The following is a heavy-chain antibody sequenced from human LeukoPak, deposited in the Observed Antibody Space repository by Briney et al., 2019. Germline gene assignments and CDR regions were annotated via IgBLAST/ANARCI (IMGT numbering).Heavy chain of an antibody. D-gene: IGHD3-10*01. Sequence: GGSLRLSCGASGFTFDDYGMSWVRQAPGKGLEWVSGITWNGGSTGYADSVKGRFTISRDNSKNTLYLQMNSLRAEDTAVYYCAKPYGSGTWDYYYMDVWGKGTTVTISS. CDR3: AKPYGSGTWDYYYMDV. J-gene: IGHJ6*03. V-gene: IGHV3-20*04. CDR2: ITWNGGST. CDR1: GFTFDDYG.